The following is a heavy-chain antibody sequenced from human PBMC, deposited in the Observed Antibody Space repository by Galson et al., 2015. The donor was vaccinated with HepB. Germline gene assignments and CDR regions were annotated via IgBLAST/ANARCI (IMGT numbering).Heavy chain of an antibody. V-gene: IGHV4-61*02. D-gene: IGHD2-2*01. CDR1: GGSISSGSYH. CDR2: IYTSGST. J-gene: IGHJ4*02. Sequence: TLSLTCTVSGGSISSGSYHWSWIRQPAGKGLEWIGRIYTSGSTNYNPSLKSRVTMSVDTSKNQFSLKLSSVTAADTAVYYCARSYCSSTSCYNLFDYWGQGTLVTVSS. CDR3: ARSYCSSTSCYNLFDY.